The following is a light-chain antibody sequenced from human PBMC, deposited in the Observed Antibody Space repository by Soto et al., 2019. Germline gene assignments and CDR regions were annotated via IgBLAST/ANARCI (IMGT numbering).Light chain of an antibody. CDR2: GAS. CDR1: QSVSSNY. V-gene: IGKV3-20*01. CDR3: QQYGSAPIT. Sequence: DIGLTQSPGTLSLSPGERATLSCMASQSVSSNYLAWYQQKPGQAPRPLIYGASSRSTRIPDRFSGSGSGTDFSLTLSRLEPEDFAVYYCQQYGSAPITFGQGTRLAIK. J-gene: IGKJ5*01.